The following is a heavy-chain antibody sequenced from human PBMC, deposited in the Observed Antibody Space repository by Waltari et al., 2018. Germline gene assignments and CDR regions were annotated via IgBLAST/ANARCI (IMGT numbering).Heavy chain of an antibody. CDR3: ARGAYDYIWGSYRYSPPYFDY. Sequence: QVQLVQSGAEVKKPGSSVKVSCKASGGTFSSYAISWVRQAPGQGLAWMGGIIPICGTANYAQKFQGRVTITTDESTSTAYMELSSLRSEDTAVYYCARGAYDYIWGSYRYSPPYFDYWGQGTLVTVSS. D-gene: IGHD3-16*02. CDR2: IIPICGTA. CDR1: GGTFSSYA. J-gene: IGHJ4*02. V-gene: IGHV1-69*05.